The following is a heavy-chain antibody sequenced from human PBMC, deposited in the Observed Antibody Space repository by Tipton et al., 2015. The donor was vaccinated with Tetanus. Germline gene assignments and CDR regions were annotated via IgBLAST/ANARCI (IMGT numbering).Heavy chain of an antibody. J-gene: IGHJ4*02. V-gene: IGHV4-39*01. CDR2: IYYSGNT. Sequence: TLSLTCAVSGDSTRNINYYWGWVRQPPGKGLEWLASIYYSGNTYYNPSLRSRLTISLDTAKNQFSLKMQSVTGADTAPYFCARQGMTGYEIFDNWGRGTQVTVSS. CDR3: ARQGMTGYEIFDN. CDR1: GDSTRNINYY. D-gene: IGHD5-12*01.